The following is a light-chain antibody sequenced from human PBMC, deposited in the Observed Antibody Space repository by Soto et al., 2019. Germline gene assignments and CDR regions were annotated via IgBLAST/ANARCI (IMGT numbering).Light chain of an antibody. CDR2: DAS. CDR1: QSVDSF. J-gene: IGKJ4*01. Sequence: EIVLTQSPATLSLSPGERATLSCRASQSVDSFLARYQQKAGQAPRLLIFDASTRATDIPTRFSGSGSGTDFTLTISSLQAEDFAVYYCQQRSKWPLTFGGGTKVDIK. V-gene: IGKV3-11*01. CDR3: QQRSKWPLT.